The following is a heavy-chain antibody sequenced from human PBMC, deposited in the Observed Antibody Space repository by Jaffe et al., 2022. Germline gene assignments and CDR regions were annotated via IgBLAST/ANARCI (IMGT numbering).Heavy chain of an antibody. Sequence: QVQLQQWGAGLLKPSETLSLTCAVYGGSFSGYYWSWIRQPPGKGLEWIGEINHSGSTNYNPSLKSRVTISVDTSKNQFSLKLSSVTAADTAVYYCARVRFLEYQSAFDIWGQGTMVTVSS. CDR2: INHSGST. D-gene: IGHD3-3*01. CDR3: ARVRFLEYQSAFDI. J-gene: IGHJ3*02. V-gene: IGHV4-34*01. CDR1: GGSFSGYY.